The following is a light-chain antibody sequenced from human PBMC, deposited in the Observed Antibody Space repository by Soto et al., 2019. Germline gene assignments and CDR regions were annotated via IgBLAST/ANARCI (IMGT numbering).Light chain of an antibody. CDR3: QVWDTTSDHPV. CDR1: NIGSKS. V-gene: IGLV3-21*02. CDR2: YDC. J-gene: IGLJ3*02. Sequence: SYELAQPPSVSVAPGQTARITCGGNNIGSKSVHWYQQKPGPAPILVVCYDCDRPSGIPERFSGSTSGNTATLTISRVEAGDEADYYCQVWDTTSDHPVFGGGTKVTVL.